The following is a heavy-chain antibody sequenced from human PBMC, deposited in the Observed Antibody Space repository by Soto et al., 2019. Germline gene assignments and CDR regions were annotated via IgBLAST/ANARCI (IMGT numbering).Heavy chain of an antibody. D-gene: IGHD3-16*02. J-gene: IGHJ4*02. CDR3: AISTGGFWGLFVVPSDY. Sequence: EVQLLESGGGLVQPGGSLRLSCAASGFTYESYAMRWVRQAPGKGLEWVSGINSGGTVAHYADSVKGRFAISRDNTNNTLSLEMNSLRADDTGLYYCAISTGGFWGLFVVPSDYWGQGTLVTV. V-gene: IGHV3-23*01. CDR2: INSGGTVA. CDR1: GFTYESYA.